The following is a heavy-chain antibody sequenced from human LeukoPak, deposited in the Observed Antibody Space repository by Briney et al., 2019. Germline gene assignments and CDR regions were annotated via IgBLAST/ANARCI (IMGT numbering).Heavy chain of an antibody. Sequence: GGSLRLSCAAAGFTFSSYWMHWVRQAPGKGLVWVSRINSDGRSTSYADSVKGRFTISRDNAKNTLYLRMNSLRAEDTAVYYCARPAKPYYYDTSGYYLDYWGQGTLVTVSS. J-gene: IGHJ4*02. D-gene: IGHD3-22*01. V-gene: IGHV3-74*01. CDR3: ARPAKPYYYDTSGYYLDY. CDR1: GFTFSSYW. CDR2: INSDGRST.